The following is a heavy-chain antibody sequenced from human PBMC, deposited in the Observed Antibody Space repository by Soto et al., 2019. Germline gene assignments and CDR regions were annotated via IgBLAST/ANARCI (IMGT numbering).Heavy chain of an antibody. CDR1: GGSISIGDYY. D-gene: IGHD2-8*01. V-gene: IGHV4-30-4*01. Sequence: SETLSLTCTVSGGSISIGDYYWSWIRHPPGKGLEWIGYIYYSGSTYYNPSLKSRVTISVDTSKNQFSLKLSSVTAADTAVYYCARGINGVSYGMDVWGQGTTVTVSS. CDR3: ARGINGVSYGMDV. J-gene: IGHJ6*02. CDR2: IYYSGST.